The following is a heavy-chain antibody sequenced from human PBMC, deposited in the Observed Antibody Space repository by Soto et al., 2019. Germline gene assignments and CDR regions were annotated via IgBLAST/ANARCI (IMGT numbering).Heavy chain of an antibody. V-gene: IGHV3-66*01. J-gene: IGHJ6*03. CDR1: GFTVSSNY. Sequence: GGSLRLSCAASGFTVSSNYMSWVRQAPGKGLEWVSVIYSGGSTYYADSVKGRFTISRDNSKNTLYLQMNSLRAEDTAVYYCARVLRFLEKNLYYYYYMDVWGKGTTVTVSS. CDR2: IYSGGST. CDR3: ARVLRFLEKNLYYYYYMDV. D-gene: IGHD3-3*01.